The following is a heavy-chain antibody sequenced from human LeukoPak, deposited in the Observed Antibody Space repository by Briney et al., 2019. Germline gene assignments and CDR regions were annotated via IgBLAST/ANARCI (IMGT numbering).Heavy chain of an antibody. CDR3: ARDRNAIFGVVIYWFDP. CDR1: GYTFTSYY. CDR2: INPSGGST. J-gene: IGHJ5*02. V-gene: IGHV1-46*01. Sequence: GASVKVSCKGSGYTFTSYYMHWVRQAPVQGLEWMGIINPSGGSTSYAQKFQGRVTMTRDTSTSTVYMELSSLRAEDTAVYYCARDRNAIFGVVIYWFDPWGQGTLVTVSS. D-gene: IGHD3-3*01.